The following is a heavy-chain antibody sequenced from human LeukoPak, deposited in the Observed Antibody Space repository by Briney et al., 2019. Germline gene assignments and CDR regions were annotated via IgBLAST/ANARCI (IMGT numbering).Heavy chain of an antibody. V-gene: IGHV4-39*01. Sequence: KSSETLSLTCSVSGGSINSNSHYWGWIRQPPGKGLEWIGSMYYKGNTYHNPSLKSRVTISVDMSKNQFSLKLSSVTAADTAVYYCASLEWGSGGSGSFDYWGQGTLVTVSS. J-gene: IGHJ4*02. CDR2: MYYKGNT. D-gene: IGHD6-25*01. CDR1: GGSINSNSHY. CDR3: ASLEWGSGGSGSFDY.